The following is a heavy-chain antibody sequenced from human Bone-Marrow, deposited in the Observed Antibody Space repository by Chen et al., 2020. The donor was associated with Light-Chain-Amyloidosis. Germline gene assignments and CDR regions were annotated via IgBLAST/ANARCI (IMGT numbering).Heavy chain of an antibody. Sequence: GESLKISCKGSGYTFPNYWIGWVRQMPGKGLEWTGVIYPDDSDARYSPSFEGQVTISADKSITTAYLQWRSLKASDTAMYYCARRRDGYNFDYWGQGTLVTVSS. CDR3: ARRRDGYNFDY. J-gene: IGHJ4*02. CDR1: GYTFPNYW. V-gene: IGHV5-51*01. CDR2: IYPDDSDA. D-gene: IGHD5-12*01.